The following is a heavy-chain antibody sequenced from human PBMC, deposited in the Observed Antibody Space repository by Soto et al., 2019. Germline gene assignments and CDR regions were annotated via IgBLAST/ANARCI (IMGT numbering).Heavy chain of an antibody. D-gene: IGHD5-18*01. Sequence: QVQLVESGGAVVQPGRSLRLSCAASGFTFSSYAMHWVRQGPGKGLDWVAVTSHDGRTKYYADSVKGRFTISRDNSKKTLYLQMNSLRAEDTAVYYCATGGSPRIQLWFQIFDSWGQGTLVTVSS. V-gene: IGHV3-30*04. J-gene: IGHJ4*02. CDR1: GFTFSSYA. CDR2: TSHDGRTK. CDR3: ATGGSPRIQLWFQIFDS.